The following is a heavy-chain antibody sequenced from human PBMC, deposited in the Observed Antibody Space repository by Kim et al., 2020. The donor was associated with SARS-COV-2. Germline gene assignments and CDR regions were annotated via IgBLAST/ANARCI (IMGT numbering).Heavy chain of an antibody. D-gene: IGHD3-10*01. V-gene: IGHV4-39*01. J-gene: IGHJ4*02. Sequence: STYYNPSLKSRVTISVDTSKTQFSLKLSSVTAADTAVYYCARSGPPFYFDYWGQGTLVTVSS. CDR3: ARSGPPFYFDY. CDR2: ST.